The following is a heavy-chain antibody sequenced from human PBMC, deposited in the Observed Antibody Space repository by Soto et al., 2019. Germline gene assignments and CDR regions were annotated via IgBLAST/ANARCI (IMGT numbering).Heavy chain of an antibody. CDR2: IYPGASDI. CDR3: ARQGTSRGSDYAASDF. CDR1: GYTFIYFW. J-gene: IGHJ4*02. V-gene: IGHV5-51*01. D-gene: IGHD3-10*01. Sequence: PRESLKISCQASGYTFIYFWVAWVRQVPGKGLEWMDVIYPGASDIRYSPSFEGHVTISADKSTNTAYLQWSSLEAADTAIYYCARQGTSRGSDYAASDFWGPGTLVTVSS.